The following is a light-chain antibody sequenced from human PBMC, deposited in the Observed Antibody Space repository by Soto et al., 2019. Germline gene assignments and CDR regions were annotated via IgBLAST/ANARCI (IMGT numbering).Light chain of an antibody. Sequence: QSVVTQAPSASGTPGQRVTISCSGSSSNIGSNSVNWYQQLPGTAPKLLIYSNNQRPSGVPDRFSGSKSGTSASLAISGLQSEDEADYYCAAWDDSYVVFGGGTKLTVL. CDR2: SNN. J-gene: IGLJ2*01. CDR1: SSNIGSNS. V-gene: IGLV1-44*01. CDR3: AAWDDSYVV.